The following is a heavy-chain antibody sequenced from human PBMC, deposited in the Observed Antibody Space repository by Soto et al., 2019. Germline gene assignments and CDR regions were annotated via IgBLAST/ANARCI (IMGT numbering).Heavy chain of an antibody. J-gene: IGHJ4*02. Sequence: SLTHPVSYTVSGGTISGGVDCWSCIRQPPGKGLEWIGHIFDSGSTNYNPSLKSRVTISVDTSKNQFSLKLSSVTAADTAVYYCARGSSGYAQFHPFDYWGQGTLVTVSS. CDR1: GGTISGGVDC. D-gene: IGHD5-12*01. CDR2: IFDSGST. CDR3: ARGSSGYAQFHPFDY. V-gene: IGHV4-30-4*01.